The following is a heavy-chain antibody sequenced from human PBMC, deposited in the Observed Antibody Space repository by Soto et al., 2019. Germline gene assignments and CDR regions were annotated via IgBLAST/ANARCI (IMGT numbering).Heavy chain of an antibody. CDR3: ASLSYYDSYSGFDY. Sequence: ESLKVSFKGCAYIFPNYWIVWVRQMPGEGLEWMGIIYPGDSDTKYSPSFQGQVTISADKSITTAYLRWSSLEASDTAMYYCASLSYYDSYSGFDYWGQGTLVTVS. V-gene: IGHV5-51*01. J-gene: IGHJ4*02. CDR1: AYIFPNYW. CDR2: IYPGDSDT. D-gene: IGHD3-22*01.